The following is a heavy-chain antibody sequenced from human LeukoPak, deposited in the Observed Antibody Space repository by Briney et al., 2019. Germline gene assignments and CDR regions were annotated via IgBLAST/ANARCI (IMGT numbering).Heavy chain of an antibody. D-gene: IGHD3-22*01. V-gene: IGHV1-2*02. Sequence: ASVKVSCKASGYTFTGYYMHWVRQAPGQGLEGMGWINPNSGGTNYAQKFQGRVTMTRDTSISTAYMELSRLRSDDTAVYYCARQAPPYDSSGYFDYWGQGTLVTVSS. J-gene: IGHJ4*02. CDR2: INPNSGGT. CDR1: GYTFTGYY. CDR3: ARQAPPYDSSGYFDY.